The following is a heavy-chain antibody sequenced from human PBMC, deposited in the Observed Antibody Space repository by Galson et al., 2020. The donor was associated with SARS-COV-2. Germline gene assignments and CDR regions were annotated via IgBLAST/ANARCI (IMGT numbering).Heavy chain of an antibody. CDR2: IWYDGSNK. V-gene: IGHV3-33*06. Sequence: HSGGSLRLSCAASGFTFSSYGMHWVRQATGKGLEWVAVIWYDGSNKYYADAVKCRFTISRDNSKNTLYLQMNSLRAEDTAVYYCAKELVTMVRGVISNYYYYYMDVWGKVTTVTVSS. J-gene: IGHJ6*03. D-gene: IGHD3-10*01. CDR1: GFTFSSYG. CDR3: AKELVTMVRGVISNYYYYYMDV.